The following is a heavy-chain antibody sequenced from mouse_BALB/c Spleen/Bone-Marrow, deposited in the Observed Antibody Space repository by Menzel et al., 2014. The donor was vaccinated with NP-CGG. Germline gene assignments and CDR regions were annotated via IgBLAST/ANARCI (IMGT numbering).Heavy chain of an antibody. D-gene: IGHD4-1*01. V-gene: IGHV5-9-4*01. CDR1: GFTFSDYA. Sequence: EVKLVESGGGLVKPGGSLKLSCAASGFTFSDYAMSWVRQSPEKRLEWVAEISGGGSYTYYPDTVTGRFTISRDNAKNTPYLEMSSLKSEDTAIYYCARVIGTRCCDVWVAGTTVTVSS. CDR2: ISGGGSYT. CDR3: ARVIGTRCCDV. J-gene: IGHJ1*01.